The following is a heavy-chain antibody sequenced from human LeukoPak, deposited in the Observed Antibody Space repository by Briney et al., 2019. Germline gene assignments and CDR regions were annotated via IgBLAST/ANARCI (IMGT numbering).Heavy chain of an antibody. Sequence: GASVKVSCKASGYTFTSYDINWVRQAPGQGLEWMGWMNPNSGNTDYAQKFQGRVTITRNTAISTAYMELSSLRSDDTAVYYCARAYCSSTSCYDWFDPWGQGTLVTVSS. CDR3: ARAYCSSTSCYDWFDP. V-gene: IGHV1-8*03. J-gene: IGHJ5*02. D-gene: IGHD2-2*01. CDR1: GYTFTSYD. CDR2: MNPNSGNT.